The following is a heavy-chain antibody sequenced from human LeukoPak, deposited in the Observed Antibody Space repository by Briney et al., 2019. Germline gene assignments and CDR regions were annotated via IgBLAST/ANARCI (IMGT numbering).Heavy chain of an antibody. V-gene: IGHV4-39*07. Sequence: SETLSLTCTVSGGSISSGDYYWSWIRQPPGKGLEWIGEINHSGSTNYNPSLKSRVTISVDTSKSQFSLKLSSVTAADTAVYYCARDGYSGYARLYFDYWGQGTLVTVSS. CDR2: INHSGST. CDR3: ARDGYSGYARLYFDY. J-gene: IGHJ4*02. D-gene: IGHD5-12*01. CDR1: GGSISSGDYY.